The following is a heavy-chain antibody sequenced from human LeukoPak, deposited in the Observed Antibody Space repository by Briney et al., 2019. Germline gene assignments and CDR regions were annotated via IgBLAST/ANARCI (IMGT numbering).Heavy chain of an antibody. D-gene: IGHD1-26*01. V-gene: IGHV4-4*07. Sequence: SETLSLTCAVSGGSISSYYWSWIRQPAGKGLEWIGRIYTSGSTNYSPSLKSRVTMSLDTSKNQFSLKLSSVTAADTAVYYCARAAGRDTTSGLDFDYWGQGILVTVSS. CDR3: ARAAGRDTTSGLDFDY. CDR1: GGSISSYY. CDR2: IYTSGST. J-gene: IGHJ4*02.